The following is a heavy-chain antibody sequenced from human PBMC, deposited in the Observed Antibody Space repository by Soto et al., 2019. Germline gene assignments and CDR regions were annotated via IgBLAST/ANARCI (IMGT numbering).Heavy chain of an antibody. J-gene: IGHJ4*02. Sequence: PSETLSLTCTVSGGSISSYYWSWIRQPPGKGLEWIGYIYYSGSTNYNPSLKSRVTISVDTSKNQFSLKLSSVTAADTAVYYCARAPLWGVPSHPLFDYWGQGTLVTVSS. CDR2: IYYSGST. D-gene: IGHD2-2*01. V-gene: IGHV4-59*01. CDR1: GGSISSYY. CDR3: ARAPLWGVPSHPLFDY.